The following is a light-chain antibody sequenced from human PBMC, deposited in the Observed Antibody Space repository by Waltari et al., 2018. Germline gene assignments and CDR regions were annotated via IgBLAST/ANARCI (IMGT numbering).Light chain of an antibody. V-gene: IGLV2-11*01. CDR1: SSDIGGYNY. CDR2: EVT. Sequence: QTALTQPRSVSGSPGQSITISCTGTSSDIGGYNYVSWYQQRPGTAPKLLIYEVTKRPSGVSDRFSGSKSGNTASLTISGLQADDEADYSCASVADGNTYVLFGGGTRLTVL. J-gene: IGLJ7*01. CDR3: ASVADGNTYVL.